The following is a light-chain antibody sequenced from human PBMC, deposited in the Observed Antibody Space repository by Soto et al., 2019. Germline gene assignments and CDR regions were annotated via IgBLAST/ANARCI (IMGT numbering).Light chain of an antibody. CDR2: EVN. V-gene: IGLV2-23*02. CDR3: CSFAGSGTGV. Sequence: QSALTQPASVSGSPGQSIAISCTGTSGDIGTYNLVSWYQQHPGKAPKLMISEVNKRPSGVSDRFSGSKSGDTASLTISVLRTEDEADYYCCSFAGSGTGVFGTGTKVTVL. CDR1: SGDIGTYNL. J-gene: IGLJ1*01.